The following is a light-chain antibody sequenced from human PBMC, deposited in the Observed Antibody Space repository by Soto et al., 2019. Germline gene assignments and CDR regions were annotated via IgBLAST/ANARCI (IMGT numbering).Light chain of an antibody. CDR3: QQLLSYPIT. V-gene: IGKV1-17*01. J-gene: IGKJ5*01. CDR1: QTISNY. Sequence: DIQMTQSPSSLSASVGDRVTITCRASQTISNYLNWYQQKPGKAPKLLIYAASSLQSGVPSRFSGSGSGTSFTLTISSLQPEDFATYYCQQLLSYPITFGQGTRLEIK. CDR2: AAS.